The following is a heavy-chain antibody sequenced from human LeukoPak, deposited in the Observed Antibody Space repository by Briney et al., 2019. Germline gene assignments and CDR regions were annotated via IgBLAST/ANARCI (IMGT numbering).Heavy chain of an antibody. D-gene: IGHD3-22*01. V-gene: IGHV4-31*02. CDR2: ISYRGST. CDR1: GGSISNSGGFY. CDR3: ARISQSSGGFYS. J-gene: IGHJ4*02. Sequence: PSQTLSLTCTVSGGSISNSGGFYWSWIRQHPGDGLEWIGFISYRGSTYYNPSLKSRVSMSVDTSRSQFSLGLTSVTDEDTAAYYCARISQSSGGFYSWGQGTLVTVSS.